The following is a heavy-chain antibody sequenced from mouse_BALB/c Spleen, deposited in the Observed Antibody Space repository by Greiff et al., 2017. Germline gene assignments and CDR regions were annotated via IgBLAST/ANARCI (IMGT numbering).Heavy chain of an antibody. V-gene: IGHV1-5*01. CDR2: LYPGNSDT. D-gene: IGHD2-1*01. CDR3: TCNYVWYFDV. CDR1: GYSFTSYW. Sequence: EVQLQQSGTVLARPGASVQMSCKASGYSFTSYWMHWVKQRPGQGLEWIGALYPGNSDTSYNQKFKGKAKLTAVTSASTAYMELSSLTNEDSAVYYCTCNYVWYFDVWGAGTTVTVSS. J-gene: IGHJ1*01.